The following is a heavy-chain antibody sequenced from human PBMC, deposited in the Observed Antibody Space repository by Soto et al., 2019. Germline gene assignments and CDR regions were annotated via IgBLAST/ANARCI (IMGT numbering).Heavy chain of an antibody. J-gene: IGHJ6*02. CDR2: IYHSGST. Sequence: PSETLSLTCAVSGGSISSGGYSWSWIRRPPGKGLEWIGYIYHSGSTYYNPSLKSRVTISVDRSKNQFSLKLSSVTAADTAVYYCARFGTVDGMDVWGQGTTVTVSS. V-gene: IGHV4-30-2*01. CDR1: GGSISSGGYS. CDR3: ARFGTVDGMDV. D-gene: IGHD3-10*01.